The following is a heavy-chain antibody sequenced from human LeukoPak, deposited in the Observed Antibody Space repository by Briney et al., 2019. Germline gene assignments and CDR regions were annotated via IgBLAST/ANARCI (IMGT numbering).Heavy chain of an antibody. CDR3: ARGRWELSLGFDR. D-gene: IGHD1-26*01. V-gene: IGHV4-59*01. CDR2: IYYSGST. J-gene: IGHJ4*02. Sequence: SETLSLTCTVSGGSISSYYWSWIRQPPGKGLEWIGYIYYSGSTNYNPSLKSRVTISIKTSKNQTSLKLSSVTAADTAVNYCARGRWELSLGFDRWGQETLVTVSS. CDR1: GGSISSYY.